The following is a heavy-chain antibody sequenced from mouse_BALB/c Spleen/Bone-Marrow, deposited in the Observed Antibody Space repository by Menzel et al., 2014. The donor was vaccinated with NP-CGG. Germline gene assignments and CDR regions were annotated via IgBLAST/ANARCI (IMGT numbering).Heavy chain of an antibody. Sequence: EVKLVESGPDLVKPSQSLSLTCTVTGYSITSGYSWHWIRQFSGNKLEWMGYIHYSGSTYYNPSLKSRISITRDTSKNQFFLQLNSVTTEDTATYYCARRGSSSYWYFDVWGAGTTVTVSS. CDR2: IHYSGST. CDR1: GYSITSGYS. J-gene: IGHJ1*01. D-gene: IGHD1-1*01. CDR3: ARRGSSSYWYFDV. V-gene: IGHV3-1*02.